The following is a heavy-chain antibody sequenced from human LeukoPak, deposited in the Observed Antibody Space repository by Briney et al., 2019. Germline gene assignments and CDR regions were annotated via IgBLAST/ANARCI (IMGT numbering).Heavy chain of an antibody. Sequence: GESLRLSCAASGFTFSSYSMNWVRQAPGKGLEWVSYISSASNTIYYADSVKGRFTISRDNAKNSLYLQMNSLRAEDTAVYYCAQTGTTAPYFDYWGQGTLVTVSS. J-gene: IGHJ4*02. CDR3: AQTGTTAPYFDY. D-gene: IGHD1-7*01. CDR1: GFTFSSYS. V-gene: IGHV3-48*01. CDR2: ISSASNTI.